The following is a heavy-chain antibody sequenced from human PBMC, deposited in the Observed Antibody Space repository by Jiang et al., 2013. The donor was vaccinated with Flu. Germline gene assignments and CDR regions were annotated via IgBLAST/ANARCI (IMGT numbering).Heavy chain of an antibody. V-gene: IGHV4-31*01. J-gene: IGHJ6*04. Sequence: GSTYYNPSLKSLFSISVDMSKNQFSLKLSSVTAADTAVYYCARVNFYNYGMDVWGKGTTVTVSS. CDR3: ARVNFYNYGMDV. CDR2: GST.